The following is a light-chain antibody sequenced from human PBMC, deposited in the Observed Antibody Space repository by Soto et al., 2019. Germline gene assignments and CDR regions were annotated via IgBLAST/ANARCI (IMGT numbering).Light chain of an antibody. CDR1: QSISSW. J-gene: IGKJ4*01. CDR2: KAS. V-gene: IGKV1-5*03. Sequence: DIQMTQSPSTLSASVGDRVTITCRASQSISSWLAWYQQKPGKAPKLLIYKASSLESGVPSRFSGSGSGTEFTLTISSLQSEDFAVYYCQQYKNWPPLTFGGGTKVEIK. CDR3: QQYKNWPPLT.